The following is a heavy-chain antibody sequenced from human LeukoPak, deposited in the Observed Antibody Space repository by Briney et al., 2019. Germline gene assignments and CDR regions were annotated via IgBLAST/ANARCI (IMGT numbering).Heavy chain of an antibody. CDR3: ARVPVDDILTGHNNYYYYYGMDV. J-gene: IGHJ6*02. CDR1: GFTFDDYG. V-gene: IGHV3-20*04. Sequence: PGGSLRLSCAASGFTFDDYGMSWVRQAPGKGLEWVSGINWNGGSTGYADSVKGRFTISRDNAKNSLYLQMNSLRAEDTALYYCARVPVDDILTGHNNYYYYYGMDVWGQGTTVTVSS. CDR2: INWNGGST. D-gene: IGHD3-9*01.